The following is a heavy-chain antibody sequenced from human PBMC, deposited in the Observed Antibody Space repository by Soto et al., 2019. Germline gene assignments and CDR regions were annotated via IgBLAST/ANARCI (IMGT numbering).Heavy chain of an antibody. D-gene: IGHD3-3*01. J-gene: IGHJ6*02. CDR1: GYSFTSYC. V-gene: IGHV5-10-1*01. Sequence: GESLKIFCKGSGYSFTSYCISWERQRPGKGLEWMGRIAPSDSYTNYSPSFQGHVTISADKYISTAYLQWSSLKASATDMYYCARGFWSGYLYCYYYGMDVWGQGTTVTVYS. CDR2: IAPSDSYT. CDR3: ARGFWSGYLYCYYYGMDV.